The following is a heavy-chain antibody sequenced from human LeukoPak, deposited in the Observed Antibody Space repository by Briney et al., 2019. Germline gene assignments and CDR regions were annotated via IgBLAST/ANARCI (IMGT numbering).Heavy chain of an antibody. CDR3: ARGVGYISGWYGGYYFDY. J-gene: IGHJ4*02. V-gene: IGHV3-48*02. Sequence: GSLRLSCAASGFTPGFTFGNYAMSWVRQAPGKGLKWVSHITSSSSAIYYADSVKGRFTISRDNAKNSLYLQMNSLRDEDTAVYYCARGVGYISGWYGGYYFDYWGQGTLVTVSS. CDR1: GFTPGFTFGNYA. D-gene: IGHD6-19*01. CDR2: ITSSSSAI.